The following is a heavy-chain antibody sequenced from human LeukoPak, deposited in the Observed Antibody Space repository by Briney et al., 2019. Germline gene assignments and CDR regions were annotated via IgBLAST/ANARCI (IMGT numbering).Heavy chain of an antibody. Sequence: GGSLRLSCTASGLTFSTSGLNWVRQAPGKGLEWVASICPTGSDRYHADSIKGRFTISRDNANNFLYLQMNSLRAEDTAVYYCATETNGRHYDYGGQGTLLTVSS. V-gene: IGHV3-21*06. CDR1: GLTFSTSG. D-gene: IGHD1-14*01. CDR2: ICPTGSDR. J-gene: IGHJ4*02. CDR3: ATETNGRHYDY.